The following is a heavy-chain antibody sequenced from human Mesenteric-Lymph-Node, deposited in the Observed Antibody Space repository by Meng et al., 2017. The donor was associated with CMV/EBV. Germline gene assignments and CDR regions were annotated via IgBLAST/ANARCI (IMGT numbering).Heavy chain of an antibody. CDR3: ARSPRITMVRGASRESYYYYGMDV. D-gene: IGHD3-10*01. V-gene: IGHV1-69*05. CDR2: IIPIFGTA. Sequence: SVKVSCKASGGTFSSYAISWVRQAPGQGLEWMGGIIPIFGTANYAQKFQGRVTITTDESTSTAYMELSSLRSEDTAVYYCARSPRITMVRGASRESYYYYGMDVWGQGTTVTV. J-gene: IGHJ6*02. CDR1: GGTFSSYA.